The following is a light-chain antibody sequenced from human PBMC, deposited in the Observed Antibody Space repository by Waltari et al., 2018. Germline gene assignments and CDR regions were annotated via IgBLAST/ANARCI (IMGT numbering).Light chain of an antibody. CDR3: QQTYSAPLS. CDR1: QSVGNY. V-gene: IGKV1-39*01. J-gene: IGKJ4*01. CDR2: AAS. Sequence: IQMTQSPSSLSASVGDRVTITCRASQSVGNYVNWYQHRPGQAPKVLISAASTLQGVVPSRFSGSGSETVFTLTINSLQPEDLSIYYCQQTYSAPLSFGGGTKVEMK.